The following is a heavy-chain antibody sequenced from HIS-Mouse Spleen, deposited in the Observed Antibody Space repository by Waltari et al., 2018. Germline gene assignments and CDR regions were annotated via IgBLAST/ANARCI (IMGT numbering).Heavy chain of an antibody. V-gene: IGHV4-39*07. CDR2: IYYSGRT. CDR3: AREIPYSSSWYDWYFDL. Sequence: QLQLQESGPGLVKPSETLSLTCTVSGGSIRSSSYYWGWNRQPPGKGLEWIGSIYYSGRTYYNPSLKSRVTISVDTSKNQFSLKLSSVTAADTAVYYCAREIPYSSSWYDWYFDLWGRGTLVTVSS. CDR1: GGSIRSSSYY. D-gene: IGHD6-13*01. J-gene: IGHJ2*01.